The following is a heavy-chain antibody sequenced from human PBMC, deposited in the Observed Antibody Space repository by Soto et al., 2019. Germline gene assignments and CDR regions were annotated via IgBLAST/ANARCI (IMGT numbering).Heavy chain of an antibody. CDR1: GGSISSSSYY. CDR3: AIFREFYGDSPMDV. D-gene: IGHD4-17*01. Sequence: SETLSLTCTVSGGSISSSSYYWGWIRQPPGKGLEWIGSIYYSGSTYYNPSLKSRVTISVDTSKNQFSLKLSSVTAADTAVYYCAIFREFYGDSPMDVWGQGTTVTVSS. CDR2: IYYSGST. J-gene: IGHJ6*02. V-gene: IGHV4-39*01.